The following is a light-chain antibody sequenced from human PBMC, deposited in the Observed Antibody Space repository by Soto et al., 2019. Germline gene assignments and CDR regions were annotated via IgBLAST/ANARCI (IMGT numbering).Light chain of an antibody. J-gene: IGLJ1*01. CDR1: SSDIGGFNS. V-gene: IGLV2-14*01. Sequence: QSVLTQPASVSGSPGQSITVSCTGTSSDIGGFNSVSWYQQLPGKAPKLLIYDVSDRPSGVSNRFSASKSGNTASLTISGLQAEDEADYYCSSCTSGSTYVFGTGTKLTVL. CDR2: DVS. CDR3: SSCTSGSTYV.